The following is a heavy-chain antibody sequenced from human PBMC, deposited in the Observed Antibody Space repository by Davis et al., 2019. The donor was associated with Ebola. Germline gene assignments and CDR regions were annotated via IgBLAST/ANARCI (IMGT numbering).Heavy chain of an antibody. CDR1: GGSISSSSYY. Sequence: SETLSLTCTVSGGSISSSSYYWGWIRQPPGKGLEWIGSIYYSGSTYYNPSLKSRVTISVDTSKNLFSLELSSVIAADTAVYYCARRGGDAFDIWGQGTMVTVSS. V-gene: IGHV4-39*01. CDR3: ARRGGDAFDI. J-gene: IGHJ3*02. CDR2: IYYSGST. D-gene: IGHD1-26*01.